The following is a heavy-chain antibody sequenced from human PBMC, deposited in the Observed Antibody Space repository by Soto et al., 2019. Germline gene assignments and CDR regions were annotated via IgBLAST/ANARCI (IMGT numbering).Heavy chain of an antibody. Sequence: GGSLRLSCAASGFTFSDYYMSWIRQAPGKGLEWVSYISSSSSYTNYADSVKGRFTISRDNAKNSLYLQMNSLRAEDTAVYYCASTTTVANGLKGSPYYYYYGMDVWGQGTTVTVSS. CDR2: ISSSSSYT. V-gene: IGHV3-11*06. CDR1: GFTFSDYY. J-gene: IGHJ6*02. D-gene: IGHD4-17*01. CDR3: ASTTTVANGLKGSPYYYYYGMDV.